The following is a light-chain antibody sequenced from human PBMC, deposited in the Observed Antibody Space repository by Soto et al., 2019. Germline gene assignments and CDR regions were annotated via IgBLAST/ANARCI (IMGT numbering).Light chain of an antibody. J-gene: IGLJ1*01. Sequence: QSALTQPASVSGSPGQSITISCTGISSDIGSYNRVSWYQQHPGKAPKLIIYEVTDRPSGVSNRFSGSKSGNTASLTISGLQAEDEAEYYCSSYTNINTRAGVFGTGTKLTVL. CDR2: EVT. CDR3: SSYTNINTRAGV. CDR1: SSDIGSYNR. V-gene: IGLV2-14*01.